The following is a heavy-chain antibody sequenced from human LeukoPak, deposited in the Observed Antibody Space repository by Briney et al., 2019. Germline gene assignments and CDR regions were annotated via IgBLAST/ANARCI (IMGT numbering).Heavy chain of an antibody. CDR1: GYTFTDYG. D-gene: IGHD3-16*02. Sequence: EASVKVSCKASGYTFTDYGMNWVRQAPGQELEWMGWIQTNTGNPTYAQGFTGRFVFSLDTSVSAAYLQFNSLKADDTAVYYCAPSRTYRFDYWGQGTLVTVSS. CDR2: IQTNTGNP. CDR3: APSRTYRFDY. J-gene: IGHJ4*02. V-gene: IGHV7-4-1*02.